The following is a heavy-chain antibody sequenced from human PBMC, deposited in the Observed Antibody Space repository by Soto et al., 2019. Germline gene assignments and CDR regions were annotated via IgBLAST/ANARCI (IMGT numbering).Heavy chain of an antibody. J-gene: IGHJ6*02. CDR3: ARDYLPIRYYDFWSGYPIRYYGMDV. D-gene: IGHD3-3*01. CDR1: GFTFSSYA. Sequence: QPGGSLRLSCAASGFTFSSYAMHWVHQAPGKGLEWVAVISYDGSNKYYADSVKGRFTISRDNSKNTLYLQMNSLRAEDTAVYYCARDYLPIRYYDFWSGYPIRYYGMDVWGQGTTVTVSS. V-gene: IGHV3-30-3*01. CDR2: ISYDGSNK.